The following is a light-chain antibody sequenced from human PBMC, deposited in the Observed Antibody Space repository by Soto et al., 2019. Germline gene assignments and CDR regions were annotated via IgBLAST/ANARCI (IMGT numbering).Light chain of an antibody. J-gene: IGKJ1*01. CDR3: QQYDTSPRT. Sequence: EIGLTHSPGTLSSSPGERATLSCRASQSVSSNYLAWYQQKRGQALRLLIYGASSRATGIPTRFSGSGSGTDFTLTISRLEPEDFAVYYCQQYDTSPRTFGQGTKVDI. CDR2: GAS. V-gene: IGKV3-20*01. CDR1: QSVSSNY.